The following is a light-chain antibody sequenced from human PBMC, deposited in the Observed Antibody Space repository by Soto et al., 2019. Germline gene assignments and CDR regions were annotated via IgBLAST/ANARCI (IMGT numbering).Light chain of an antibody. CDR3: SSYAGSSVPVA. J-gene: IGLJ2*01. V-gene: IGLV2-8*01. CDR1: SSDVGGYNF. CDR2: EVT. Sequence: QSVLTQPPSASGSPGQSVTISCTGASSDVGGYNFVSWYQQHPGKAPKLMIYEVTKRPSGVPDRFSGSKSGNTASLTVSGLQADDEADYYCSSYAGSSVPVAFGGGTKLTVL.